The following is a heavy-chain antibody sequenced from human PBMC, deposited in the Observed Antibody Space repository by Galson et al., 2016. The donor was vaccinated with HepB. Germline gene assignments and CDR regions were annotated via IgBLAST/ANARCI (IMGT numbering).Heavy chain of an antibody. CDR1: GFTFSTYN. V-gene: IGHV3-21*01. D-gene: IGHD5-18*01. CDR3: CVDTAMDYVFDY. Sequence: SLRLSCAASGFTFSTYNMNWVRQAPGKGLEWVSSISRGSGYIYYADSVKGRFTISRDNAKNSLYLQMNSLRAEDTAVYYCCVDTAMDYVFDYWGQGAQVTVSS. J-gene: IGHJ4*02. CDR2: ISRGSGYI.